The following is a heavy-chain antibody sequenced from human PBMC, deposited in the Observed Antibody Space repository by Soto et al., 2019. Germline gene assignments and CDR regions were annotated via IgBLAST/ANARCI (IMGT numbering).Heavy chain of an antibody. CDR1: GYTFTGYY. J-gene: IGHJ6*02. V-gene: IGHV1-2*04. D-gene: IGHD1-26*01. CDR3: ARERVVWGGGVDV. CDR2: INPNSGGT. Sequence: VASVKVSCKASGYTFTGYYMHWVRQAPGQGLEWMGWINPNSGGTNYAQKFQGWVTMARDTSISTAYMELSRLRSDDTAVYYCARERVVWGGGVDVWGQGTTVTVSS.